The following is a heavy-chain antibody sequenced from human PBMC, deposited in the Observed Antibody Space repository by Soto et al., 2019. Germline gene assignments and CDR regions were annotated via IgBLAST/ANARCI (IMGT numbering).Heavy chain of an antibody. Sequence: PSETLSLTCTVSGDSVSYYYWNWIRQPPGKGLEWIGYIFYSGNTNYNHSLKSRLTILVDRSKNQFSLELKSVTAADTAVYYCARVKGGSYYVDYWRQGTPDTVSS. CDR1: GDSVSYYY. CDR3: ARVKGGSYYVDY. J-gene: IGHJ4*02. V-gene: IGHV4-59*02. D-gene: IGHD1-26*01. CDR2: IFYSGNT.